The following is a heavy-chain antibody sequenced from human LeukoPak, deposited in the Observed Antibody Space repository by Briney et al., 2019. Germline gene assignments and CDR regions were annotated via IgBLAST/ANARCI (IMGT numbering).Heavy chain of an antibody. CDR1: GYSINSGYY. CDR2: IYHSGST. V-gene: IGHV4-38-2*01. CDR3: ARGRGSDFWSASNI. J-gene: IGHJ4*02. Sequence: SETLSLTCAVSGYSINSGYYWVWIRQPPGEGLEWIGTIYHSGSTYHNPSLKSRVTISVDTSKNQFSLKLTSVTAADTAVYYCARGRGSDFWSASNIWGQGTLVTVSS. D-gene: IGHD3-3*01.